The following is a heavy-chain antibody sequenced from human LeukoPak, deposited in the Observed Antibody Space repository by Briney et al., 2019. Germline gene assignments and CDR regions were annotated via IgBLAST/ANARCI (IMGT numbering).Heavy chain of an antibody. J-gene: IGHJ5*02. CDR3: ATDKYGGFDP. Sequence: KVSCKVSGYTLTELSMHWVRQAPGKGLEWMGNFDPEDGETIYAQKFQGRVTMTEDTSTDTAYVELSSLRSEDTAMYYCATDKYGGFDPWGQGTLVTVSS. D-gene: IGHD2-8*01. CDR2: FDPEDGET. CDR1: GYTLTELS. V-gene: IGHV1-24*01.